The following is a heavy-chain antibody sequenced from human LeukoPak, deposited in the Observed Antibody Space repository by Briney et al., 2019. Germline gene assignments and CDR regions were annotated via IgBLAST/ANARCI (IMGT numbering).Heavy chain of an antibody. CDR3: ARARGVSTGYRPIDY. J-gene: IGHJ4*02. CDR1: GFTFSNYW. V-gene: IGHV3-74*01. CDR2: INTDGNIT. Sequence: GGSLRLSCAASGFTFSNYWMHWVRQAPGKGPVWVSRINTDGNITTYADSVKGRFSISRDNAKNALYLQMNSLRAEDTAVYYCARARGVSTGYRPIDYWGQGTLVTVSS. D-gene: IGHD3-22*01.